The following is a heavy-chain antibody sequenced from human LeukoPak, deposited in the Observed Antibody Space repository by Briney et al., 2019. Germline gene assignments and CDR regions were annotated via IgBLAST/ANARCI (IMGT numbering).Heavy chain of an antibody. CDR1: GSPFNTLM. D-gene: IGHD3-22*01. CDR3: ARRHYDSSGPAGDY. V-gene: IGHV5-51*01. CDR2: VYPLDSET. J-gene: IGHJ4*02. Sequence: GESLKISCQTPGSPFNTLMIAWVRQAPGRGLEWIRLVYPLDSETRYGPYFQGQVTISAYKSTSSAFLQWDSLKASDTDMYYCARRHYDSSGPAGDYWGQGTLVTVSS.